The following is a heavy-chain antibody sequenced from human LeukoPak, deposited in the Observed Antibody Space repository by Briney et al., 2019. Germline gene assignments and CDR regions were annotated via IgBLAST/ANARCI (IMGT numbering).Heavy chain of an antibody. V-gene: IGHV3-30*02. J-gene: IGHJ4*02. CDR1: GFTFSSYG. CDR3: AKDRGAYYDSSGYIDY. CDR2: IRYDGRNK. D-gene: IGHD3-22*01. Sequence: GSLRLSCAASGFTFSSYGMHWVRQAPGKGLEWVAFIRYDGRNKYYTDSVKGRFTISRDNSKNTLFLQMNSLRAEDTAVYYCAKDRGAYYDSSGYIDYWGQGTLVTVSS.